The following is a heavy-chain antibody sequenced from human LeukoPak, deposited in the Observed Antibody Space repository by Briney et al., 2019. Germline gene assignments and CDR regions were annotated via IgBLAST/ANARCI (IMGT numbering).Heavy chain of an antibody. CDR1: GFTVSSNY. J-gene: IGHJ4*02. V-gene: IGHV3-53*01. CDR2: IYSDGST. CDR3: ALTMVHLGRLDYYFHY. D-gene: IGHD3-10*01. Sequence: GGSLRLSCAASGFTVSSNYMSWVRQAQGKGLEWVSVIYSDGSTYYADSVKGRFTISRDSSKNTLHLQVNSLRAEDTAVYYCALTMVHLGRLDYYFHYWGQGTVVTVSS.